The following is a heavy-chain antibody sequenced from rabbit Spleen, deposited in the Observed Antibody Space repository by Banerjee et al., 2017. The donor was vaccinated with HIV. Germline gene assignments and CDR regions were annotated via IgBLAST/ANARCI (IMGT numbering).Heavy chain of an antibody. CDR1: GVSFSGSSY. D-gene: IGHD1-1*01. CDR2: IHTGSSAFP. J-gene: IGHJ6*01. V-gene: IGHV1S40*01. Sequence: VESGGDLVKPGASLTLTCIASGVSFSGSSYMCWVRQAPGKGLEWIACIHTGSSAFPYFASWAKGRFTISKASSTTVTLQMTSLTAADTATYFCARDTSTSFSSYGMDLWGPGTLVTVS. CDR3: ARDTSTSFSSYGMDL.